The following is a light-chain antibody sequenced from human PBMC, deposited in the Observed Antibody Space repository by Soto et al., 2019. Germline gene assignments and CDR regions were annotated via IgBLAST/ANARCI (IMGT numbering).Light chain of an antibody. CDR1: QSVAGSY. CDR2: AAS. V-gene: IGKV3-20*01. Sequence: EIVLTQSPGTLSLSPGERATLSCRASQSVAGSYLAWYQQKPGQAPRLVLYAASSRPTGIPDRFSGSGSGTDCTLTISRLEPEDFAVYYCQQYASSPRTFGQGTKVEIK. J-gene: IGKJ1*01. CDR3: QQYASSPRT.